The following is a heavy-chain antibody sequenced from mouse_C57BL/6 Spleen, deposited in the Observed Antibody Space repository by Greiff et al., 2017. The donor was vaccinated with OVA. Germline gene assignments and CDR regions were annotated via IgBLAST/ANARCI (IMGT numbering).Heavy chain of an antibody. CDR3: AGYSNYGDY. CDR1: GYTFTSYW. Sequence: QVQLQQPGAELVKPGASVKLSCKASGYTFTSYWMQWVKQRPGQGLEWIGEIDPSDSYTNYNQKFKGKATLTVDTSSSTAYMQLSGLTSEDSAVYYCAGYSNYGDYWGQGTTLTVSS. CDR2: IDPSDSYT. J-gene: IGHJ2*01. D-gene: IGHD2-5*01. V-gene: IGHV1-50*01.